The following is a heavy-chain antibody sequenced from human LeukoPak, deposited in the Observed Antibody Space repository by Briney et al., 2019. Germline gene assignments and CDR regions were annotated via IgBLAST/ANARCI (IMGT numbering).Heavy chain of an antibody. J-gene: IGHJ5*02. D-gene: IGHD3-16*02. CDR3: ARDNSVGDIAWWFDP. CDR2: INPSGSST. CDR1: GYSFTSHY. Sequence: GASVKVSCEASGYSFTSHYMHWVRQAPGQGLEWLGLINPSGSSTLYAQKFQGRVTMTRDMSTTTDYMELSSLRSEDTAVYYCARDNSVGDIAWWFDPWGQGTLVTVSS. V-gene: IGHV1-46*01.